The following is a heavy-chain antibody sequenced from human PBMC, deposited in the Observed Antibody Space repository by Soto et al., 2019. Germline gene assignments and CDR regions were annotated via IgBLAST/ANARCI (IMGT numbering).Heavy chain of an antibody. Sequence: GASVKVSCKASGYTFTSYGISWVRQAPGQGLEWMGWISAYNGNTNYAQKLQGRVTMTTDTSTSTAYMELRSLRSDDTAVYYCARDLRIAAAPFPYYYYYGMDVWGQGTTVTVSS. CDR1: GYTFTSYG. CDR2: ISAYNGNT. CDR3: ARDLRIAAAPFPYYYYYGMDV. D-gene: IGHD6-13*01. J-gene: IGHJ6*02. V-gene: IGHV1-18*01.